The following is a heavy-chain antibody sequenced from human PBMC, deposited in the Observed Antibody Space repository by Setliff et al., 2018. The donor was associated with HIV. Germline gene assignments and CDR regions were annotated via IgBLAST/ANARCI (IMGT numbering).Heavy chain of an antibody. V-gene: IGHV4-4*07. CDR3: ARDRIEVVVDGPHDVFDV. CDR1: GDSIGYYY. Sequence: ETLSLTCTVSGDSIGYYYWSWIRQPAGRGLEWMGRIHTSGSTNYNPSLTSRVTLSVDTSKNQFLLKLTSLSAADTAVYYCARDRIEVVVDGPHDVFDVWGRGATVTVSS. CDR2: IHTSGST. D-gene: IGHD2-15*01. J-gene: IGHJ3*01.